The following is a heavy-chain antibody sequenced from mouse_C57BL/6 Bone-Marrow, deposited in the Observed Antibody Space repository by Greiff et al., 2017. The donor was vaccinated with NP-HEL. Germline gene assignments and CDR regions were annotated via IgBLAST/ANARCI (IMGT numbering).Heavy chain of an antibody. Sequence: QVQLQQSGAELVRPGASVTLSCKASGYTFTDYEMHWVKQTPVHGLEWIGAIDPETGGTAYNQKFKGKSTLTVDKSSSTAYMQLSSLTSEDSAVYYCARQAITTVVYWYFDVWGTGTTVTVSS. D-gene: IGHD1-1*01. CDR3: ARQAITTVVYWYFDV. CDR2: IDPETGGT. CDR1: GYTFTDYE. J-gene: IGHJ1*03. V-gene: IGHV1-15*01.